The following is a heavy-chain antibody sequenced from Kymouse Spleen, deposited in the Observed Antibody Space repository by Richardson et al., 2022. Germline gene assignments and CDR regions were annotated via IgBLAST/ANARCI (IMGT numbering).Heavy chain of an antibody. V-gene: IGHV4-39*01. Sequence: QLQLQESGPGLVKPSETLSLTCTVSGGSISSSSYYWGWIRQPPGKGLEWIGSIYYSGSTYYNPSLKSRVTISVDTSKNQFSLKLSSVTAADTAVYYCARWWELLGFDYWGQGTLVTVSS. CDR2: IYYSGST. CDR1: GGSISSSSYY. CDR3: ARWWELLGFDY. D-gene: IGHD1-26*01. J-gene: IGHJ4*02.